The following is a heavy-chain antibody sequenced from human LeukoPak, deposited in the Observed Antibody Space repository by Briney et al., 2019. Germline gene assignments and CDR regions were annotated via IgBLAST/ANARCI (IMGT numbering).Heavy chain of an antibody. CDR2: IRWNSGSI. J-gene: IGHJ6*02. CDR1: GFTFDDYA. V-gene: IGHV3-9*01. D-gene: IGHD6-13*01. CDR3: AKDTGGIAAAGTPLGYYGMDV. Sequence: SLRLACAASGFTFDDYAMHWVRQAPGKGLEWVSGIRWNSGSIGYADSVKCRFTISRDNAKNSLYLQMNSLRAEDTALYYCAKDTGGIAAAGTPLGYYGMDVWGQGTTVTVSS.